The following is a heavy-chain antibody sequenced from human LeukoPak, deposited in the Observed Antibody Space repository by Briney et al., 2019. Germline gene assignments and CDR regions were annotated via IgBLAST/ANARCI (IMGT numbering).Heavy chain of an antibody. CDR1: GFIFKDYV. V-gene: IGHV3-33*08. CDR2: IWYDGSNK. Sequence: PGGSLRLSCAGSGFIFKDYVIHWVRQAPGKGLEWVAVIWYDGSNKYYADSVKGRFTISRDNSKNTLYLQMNSLRAEDTAVYYCAREKVGSGYDYVYYYYGMDVWGQGTTVTVSS. D-gene: IGHD5-12*01. CDR3: AREKVGSGYDYVYYYYGMDV. J-gene: IGHJ6*02.